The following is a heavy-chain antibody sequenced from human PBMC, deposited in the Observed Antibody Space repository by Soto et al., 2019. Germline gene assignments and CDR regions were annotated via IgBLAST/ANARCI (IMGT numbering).Heavy chain of an antibody. CDR2: IYHTGRD. CDR3: ARSMVRGGWFDH. Sequence: NPXETLSLTCTVASCSKSSGDYYWSWIRQPPGRGLEWIGYIYHTGRDYYEPSLKSRATISIDTSKNQFSLKLNSVTAADTAVYYCARSMVRGGWFDHWGQGNLVTVSS. J-gene: IGHJ5*02. D-gene: IGHD3-10*01. V-gene: IGHV4-30-4*01. CDR1: SCSKSSGDYY.